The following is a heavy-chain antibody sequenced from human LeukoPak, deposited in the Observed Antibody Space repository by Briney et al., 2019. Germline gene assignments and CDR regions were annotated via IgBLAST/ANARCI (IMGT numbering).Heavy chain of an antibody. CDR1: GYSISSGFY. CDR3: ARYSGWTYFDY. D-gene: IGHD6-19*01. J-gene: IGHJ4*02. V-gene: IGHV4-38-2*02. CDR2: IYHPGST. Sequence: SETLSLTCSVSGYSISSGFYWGWIRQPPGKGLEWLGSIYHPGSTYYNPSLKSRVTISVDTSKNQFSLKLTSVTAADTAVYYCARYSGWTYFDYWGQGTLVTVSS.